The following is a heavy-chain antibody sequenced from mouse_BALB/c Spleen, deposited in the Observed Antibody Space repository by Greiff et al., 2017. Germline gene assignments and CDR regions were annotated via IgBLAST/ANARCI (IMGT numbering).Heavy chain of an antibody. J-gene: IGHJ3*01. CDR2: IYPGDGDT. CDR3: ARSGSYDYRGWFAY. Sequence: VKLMESGAELVRPGSSVKISCKASGYAFSSYWMNWVKQRPGQGLEWIGQIYPGDGDTNYNGKFKGKATLTADKSSSTAYMQLSSLTSEDSAVYFCARSGSYDYRGWFAYWGQGTLVTVSA. D-gene: IGHD2-4*01. V-gene: IGHV1-80*01. CDR1: GYAFSSYW.